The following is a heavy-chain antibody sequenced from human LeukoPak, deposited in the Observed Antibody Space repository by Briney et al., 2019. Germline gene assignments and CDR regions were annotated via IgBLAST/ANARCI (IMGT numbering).Heavy chain of an antibody. J-gene: IGHJ4*02. V-gene: IGHV3-66*01. CDR1: GFTVSTNY. CDR2: IYSGGTT. D-gene: IGHD3-10*01. CDR3: ARERYDSGSYVFDY. Sequence: GGSLRLSCAASGFTVSTNYMSWVRQAPGKGLEWVSVIYSGGTTYYADSVRGRFTISRDNSENTVYLQMNRLRAEDTAVYYCARERYDSGSYVFDYWGQGTLVTVSS.